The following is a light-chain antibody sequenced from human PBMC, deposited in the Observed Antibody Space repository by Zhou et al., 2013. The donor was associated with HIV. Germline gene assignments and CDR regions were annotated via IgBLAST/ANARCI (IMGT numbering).Light chain of an antibody. CDR3: QQSYSNPIT. J-gene: IGKJ5*01. CDR2: DVS. V-gene: IGKV1-13*02. CDR1: QDISSA. Sequence: IQMTQSPSTLSASVGDRVTITCRASQDISSALAWYQQKPGKAPKLLIYDVSSLESGVPSRFSGSGSGTDFTLTISSLQPEDFAAYYCQQSYSNPITFGQGTRLDIK.